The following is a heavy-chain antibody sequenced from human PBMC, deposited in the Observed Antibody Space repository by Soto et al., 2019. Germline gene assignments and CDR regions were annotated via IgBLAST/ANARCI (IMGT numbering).Heavy chain of an antibody. J-gene: IGHJ4*02. CDR1: GGSVSGDCYF. D-gene: IGHD3-3*01. V-gene: IGHV4-61*01. CDR2: FYYSGST. Sequence: SETLSLTCTVSGGSVSGDCYFWSRVRQPPGKELEWIGYFYYSGSTKYNPSLKSRVTILEDTSKNQFSLKLNSVTAAGTAVYYCAREGWRGTFRYWGQGDLGTV. CDR3: AREGWRGTFRY.